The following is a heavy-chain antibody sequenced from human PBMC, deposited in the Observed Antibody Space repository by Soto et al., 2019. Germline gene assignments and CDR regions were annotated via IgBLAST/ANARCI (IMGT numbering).Heavy chain of an antibody. CDR3: AKKRGEIPAFDT. J-gene: IGHJ4*02. D-gene: IGHD3-16*01. V-gene: IGHV3-23*01. CDR2: SGSTGVDT. CDR1: GFTFSNYA. Sequence: GSLRLSCAASGFTFSNYALSWVRQAPGKGLEWVSSSGSTGVDTYYADSVKGRFTISRDDSKNTLYLQLDSLGAEDTAEYYCAKKRGEIPAFDTWGQGTQVTVSS.